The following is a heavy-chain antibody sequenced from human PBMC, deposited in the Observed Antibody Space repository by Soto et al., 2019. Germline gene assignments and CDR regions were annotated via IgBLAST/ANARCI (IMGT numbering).Heavy chain of an antibody. Sequence: QITLKESGPTLVKPTQTVALTCTFSGFSLSTTGVGVGWIRQPPGKALEGLALIYWDDDKHFSPSLKARLTITKDTSTDQVVLTITNIDPVDTGTYCCAHMGPVLPAGPYADWGPGTQVPVSS. CDR3: AHMGPVLPAGPYAD. J-gene: IGHJ4*02. D-gene: IGHD2-2*01. CDR2: IYWDDDK. V-gene: IGHV2-5*02. CDR1: GFSLSTTGVG.